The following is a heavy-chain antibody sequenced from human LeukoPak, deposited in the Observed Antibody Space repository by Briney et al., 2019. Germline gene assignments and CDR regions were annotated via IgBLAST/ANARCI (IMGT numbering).Heavy chain of an antibody. CDR2: INHSGST. Sequence: PSETLSLTCAVYGGSYSGYYWSWIRQRPGKGLEWIGEINHSGSTNYNPSLKSRVTISVDTSKNQFSLKLSSVTAADTAVYYCARRQWAYYGSGSYLHYWGQGTLVTVSS. J-gene: IGHJ4*02. D-gene: IGHD3-10*01. CDR1: GGSYSGYY. V-gene: IGHV4-34*01. CDR3: ARRQWAYYGSGSYLHY.